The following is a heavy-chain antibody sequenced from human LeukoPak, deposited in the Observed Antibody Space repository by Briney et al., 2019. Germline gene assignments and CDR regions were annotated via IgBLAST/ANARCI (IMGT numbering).Heavy chain of an antibody. D-gene: IGHD3-16*01. CDR3: TTAGPYGYFDY. J-gene: IGHJ4*02. CDR2: IKSKTGGGTT. Sequence: PGGSLRLSCAASGFTFSNAWMSWVRQAPGKGLKWVGRIKSKTGGGTTDYAAPVKGRFTISRDDSKNTLYLQMNSLKTEDTAVYYCTTAGPYGYFDYWGQGTLVTVSS. V-gene: IGHV3-15*01. CDR1: GFTFSNAW.